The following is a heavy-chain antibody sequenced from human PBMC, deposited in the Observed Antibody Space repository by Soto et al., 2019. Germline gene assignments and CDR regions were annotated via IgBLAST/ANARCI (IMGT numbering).Heavy chain of an antibody. D-gene: IGHD4-17*01. CDR1: GGSISSGDYY. CDR3: AREDYGDYFYYYGMDV. J-gene: IGHJ6*02. V-gene: IGHV4-30-4*01. CDR2: IYYSGST. Sequence: ASETLSLTCTVSGGSISSGDYYWSWIRQPPGKGLEWIGYIYYSGSTYYNPPLKSRVTISVDTSKNQFSLKLSSVTAADTAVYYCAREDYGDYFYYYGMDVWGQGTTVTVSS.